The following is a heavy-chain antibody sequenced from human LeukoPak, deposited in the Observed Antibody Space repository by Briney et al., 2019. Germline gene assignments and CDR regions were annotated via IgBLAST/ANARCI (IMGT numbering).Heavy chain of an antibody. CDR1: GYTFTNYA. CDR3: AGDHGYGANYFDY. V-gene: IGHV1-3*04. Sequence: GASVKVSCKASGYTFTNYAMHWVRQAPGQRLEWMGWINTGNGDTKYSQKFQGRVTITRDTSASTAYMELSSLRSEDTAVYYCAGDHGYGANYFDYWGQGTLVTVSS. CDR2: INTGNGDT. J-gene: IGHJ4*02. D-gene: IGHD4-17*01.